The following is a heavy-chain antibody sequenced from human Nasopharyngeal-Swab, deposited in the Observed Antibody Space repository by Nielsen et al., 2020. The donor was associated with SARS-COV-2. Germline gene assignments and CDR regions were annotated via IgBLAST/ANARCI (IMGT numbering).Heavy chain of an antibody. CDR3: VRNEI. CDR1: GFTFSDYW. Sequence: GESLKISCGGSGFTFSDYWMSWVRQSPEKGLERVANIKQDGTFKSYVESVKGRFIISRDNAKNSLDLQMNSLRVGDTAVYYCVRNEIWGQGTLVTVS. CDR2: IKQDGTFK. V-gene: IGHV3-7*03. J-gene: IGHJ4*02.